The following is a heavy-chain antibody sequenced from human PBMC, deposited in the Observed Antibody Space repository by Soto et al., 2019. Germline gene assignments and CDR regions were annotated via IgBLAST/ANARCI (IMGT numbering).Heavy chain of an antibody. J-gene: IGHJ4*02. V-gene: IGHV4-59*08. Sequence: PSETLSLTCTVSGGSISRYYWSWLRQPPGKGLEWIGYIYDSGSSNYNPSLKSRVTISVDTSKNQFSLKLTSVTAADTAVYYCARHPNYYGSGAYFDSWGQGTLVTVSS. CDR3: ARHPNYYGSGAYFDS. CDR1: GGSISRYY. D-gene: IGHD3-10*01. CDR2: IYDSGSS.